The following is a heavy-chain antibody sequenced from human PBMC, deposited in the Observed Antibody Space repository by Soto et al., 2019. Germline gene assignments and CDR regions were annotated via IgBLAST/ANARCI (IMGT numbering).Heavy chain of an antibody. CDR1: GGSISSGGYY. J-gene: IGHJ5*02. D-gene: IGHD3-3*01. Sequence: PSETLSLTCTVSGGSISSGGYYWSWIRQHPGKGLEWIGYIYYSGSTYYNPSLKSRVTISVDTSKSQFSLKLSSVTAADTAVYSCARHPSGYYASWGQGTLVTVSS. V-gene: IGHV4-31*03. CDR2: IYYSGST. CDR3: ARHPSGYYAS.